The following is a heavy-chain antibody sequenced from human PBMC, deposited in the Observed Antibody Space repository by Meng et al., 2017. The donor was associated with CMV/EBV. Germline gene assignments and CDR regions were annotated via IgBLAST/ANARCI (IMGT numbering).Heavy chain of an antibody. J-gene: IGHJ4*02. Sequence: ASVKVSCKASGYTFTGYYMHWVRQAPGQGLEWMGWINPNSGGTNYAQKFQGRVTMTRDTSISTAYMELSRLRSDDTAVYYCARSIGEIVVVLAGLFYWGQGTLVTVSS. D-gene: IGHD2-2*01. V-gene: IGHV1-2*02. CDR1: GYTFTGYY. CDR2: INPNSGGT. CDR3: ARSIGEIVVVLAGLFY.